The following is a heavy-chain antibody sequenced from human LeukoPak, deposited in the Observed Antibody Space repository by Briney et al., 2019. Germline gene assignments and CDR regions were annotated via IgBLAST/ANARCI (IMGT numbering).Heavy chain of an antibody. V-gene: IGHV3-11*04. J-gene: IGHJ4*02. Sequence: GGSLRLSCAASGFTFSDYYMSWIRQAPGKGLEWVSYISSSGSTIYYADSVKGRFTISRDNAKNSLYLQVNSLRAEDTAVYYCARVVWGQLTYYFDYWGQGTLVTVSS. CDR2: ISSSGSTI. CDR1: GFTFSDYY. CDR3: ARVVWGQLTYYFDY. D-gene: IGHD3-16*01.